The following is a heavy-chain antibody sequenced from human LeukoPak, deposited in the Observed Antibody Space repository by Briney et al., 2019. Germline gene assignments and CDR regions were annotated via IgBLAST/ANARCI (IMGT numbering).Heavy chain of an antibody. Sequence: SVKVSCKASGDTFSSYAISWVRQAPGQGLEWMGGIIPIFGTANYAQKFQGRVTITADESTSTAYMELSSLRSEDTAVYYCARPWSYYDSSGYKSDDAFDIWGQGTMVTVSS. V-gene: IGHV1-69*13. J-gene: IGHJ3*02. D-gene: IGHD3-22*01. CDR1: GDTFSSYA. CDR3: ARPWSYYDSSGYKSDDAFDI. CDR2: IIPIFGTA.